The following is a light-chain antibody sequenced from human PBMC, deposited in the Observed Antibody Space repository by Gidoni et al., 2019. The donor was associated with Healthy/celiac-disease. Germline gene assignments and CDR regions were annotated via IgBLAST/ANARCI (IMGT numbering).Light chain of an antibody. CDR3: CSYAGSSTYV. V-gene: IGLV2-23*02. Sequence: QSALTQPASVSGAPGQSITISCTGTSSDVGRYNLVSWYQQHPGKAPKLMIYEVSKRPSGVSNHFSGSKSGNTASLTISGLQAEDEADYYCCSYAGSSTYVFGTGTKVTVL. J-gene: IGLJ1*01. CDR1: SSDVGRYNL. CDR2: EVS.